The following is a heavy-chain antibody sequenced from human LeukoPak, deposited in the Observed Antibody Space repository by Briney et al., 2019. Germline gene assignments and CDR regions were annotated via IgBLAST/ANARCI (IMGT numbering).Heavy chain of an antibody. D-gene: IGHD1-7*01. Sequence: EASVKVSCKASGGTFSGYAISWVRQAPGQGLEWMGGIIPIFGTANYAQKFQGRVTITADESTSTAYMELSSLRSEDTAVYYCATGPDWDYYFDYWGQGTLVTVSS. CDR1: GGTFSGYA. V-gene: IGHV1-69*13. J-gene: IGHJ4*02. CDR3: ATGPDWDYYFDY. CDR2: IIPIFGTA.